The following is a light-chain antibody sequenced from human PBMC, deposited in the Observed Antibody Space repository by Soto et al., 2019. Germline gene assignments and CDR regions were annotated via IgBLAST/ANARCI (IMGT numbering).Light chain of an antibody. CDR2: AAS. CDR3: QQYNSYSPA. V-gene: IGKV1-39*01. CDR1: QSISSY. Sequence: DIQMTQSPSSLSASVGDRVTITCRASQSISSYLNWYQQKPGKAPKLLIYAASSLQSGVPSRFSGSGSGTDFTLTISSLQPDDFATYYCQQYNSYSPAFGQGTKV. J-gene: IGKJ1*01.